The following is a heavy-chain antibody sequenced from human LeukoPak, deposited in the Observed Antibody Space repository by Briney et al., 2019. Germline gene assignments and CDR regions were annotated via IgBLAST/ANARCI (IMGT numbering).Heavy chain of an antibody. J-gene: IGHJ4*02. CDR2: IYYSGST. V-gene: IGHV4-59*02. CDR1: GGSVSSYY. Sequence: SETLSLTCTVSGGSVSSYYWSWIRQPPGKGLEWIGYIYYSGSTNYNPSLKSRVTISVDTSKNQFSLKLSSVTAANTAVYYCARDSNSRRFGYWGQGTLVAVSS. D-gene: IGHD4-11*01. CDR3: ARDSNSRRFGY.